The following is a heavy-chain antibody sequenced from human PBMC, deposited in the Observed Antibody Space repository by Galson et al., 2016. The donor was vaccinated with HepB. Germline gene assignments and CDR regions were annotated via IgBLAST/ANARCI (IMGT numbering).Heavy chain of an antibody. CDR3: AKDGYFASGSALYGMDV. CDR1: GFSFSSYA. Sequence: SLRLSCAASGFSFSSYAMSWVRQAPGKGLEWVSGITSGGTTYYADSVKGRFTISRDNSKNTVYLQMNSLIVEDTALYYCAKDGYFASGSALYGMDVWGQGTTVTVSS. CDR2: ITSGGTT. V-gene: IGHV3-23*01. D-gene: IGHD3-10*01. J-gene: IGHJ6*02.